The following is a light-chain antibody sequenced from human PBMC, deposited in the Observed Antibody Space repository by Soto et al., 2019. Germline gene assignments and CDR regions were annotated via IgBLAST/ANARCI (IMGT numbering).Light chain of an antibody. CDR1: QTVRSNF. V-gene: IGKV3-20*01. Sequence: DILLTQSPGTLSLSPGERATLSCRASQTVRSNFLAWYQRKPGQTPRLLIYGASSRATGIPDRFSGSGSGTDFTLTISRLDPEDFAVYYCQHYATYPLTFGGGTKVDIK. CDR2: GAS. J-gene: IGKJ4*01. CDR3: QHYATYPLT.